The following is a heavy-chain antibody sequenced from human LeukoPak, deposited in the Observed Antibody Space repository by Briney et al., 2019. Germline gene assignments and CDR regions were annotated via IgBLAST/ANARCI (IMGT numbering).Heavy chain of an antibody. CDR3: GRVPYDFWSGWSAYYFDY. D-gene: IGHD3-3*01. V-gene: IGHV4-30-4*08. CDR2: IYYSGST. CDR1: GGSISSGDYX. Sequence: TXXXXCXVSGGSISSGDYXXSWIRQPPGXXLXWIGYIYYSGSTYYNPSLKSRVTISVDTSKNQFSLKLSSVTAADTAVYYCGRVPYDFWSGWSAYYFDYWGQGTLVTVSS. J-gene: IGHJ4*02.